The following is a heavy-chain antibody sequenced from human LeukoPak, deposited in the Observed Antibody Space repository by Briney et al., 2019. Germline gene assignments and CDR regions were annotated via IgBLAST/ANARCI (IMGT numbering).Heavy chain of an antibody. V-gene: IGHV4-4*02. CDR3: AREGGFYRPLDY. CDR1: GGSISSTNW. CDR2: VHLDGRT. D-gene: IGHD3-3*01. Sequence: SETLSLICGVSGGSISSTNWWTWIRQPPGKGLEWIGEVHLDGRTNYTPSLESRLTMSVDLSENHISLKLTSVTAADTAVYYCAREGGFYRPLDYTGQGTLVTVSS. J-gene: IGHJ4*02.